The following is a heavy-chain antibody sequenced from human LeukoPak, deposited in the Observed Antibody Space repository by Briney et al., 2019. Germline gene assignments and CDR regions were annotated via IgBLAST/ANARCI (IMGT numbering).Heavy chain of an antibody. V-gene: IGHV4-61*02. D-gene: IGHD3-22*01. CDR1: GGSISSGSYY. J-gene: IGHJ4*02. Sequence: SQSLSLTCTVSGGSISSGSYYWSWIRQPAGKGLEWIGRIYTSGSTNYNPSLRSRVTISVNTSKNQFSQKLSSVTAADTAVYYCERGDYYDSSGSTYFDYWGQGTLVTVSS. CDR2: IYTSGST. CDR3: ERGDYYDSSGSTYFDY.